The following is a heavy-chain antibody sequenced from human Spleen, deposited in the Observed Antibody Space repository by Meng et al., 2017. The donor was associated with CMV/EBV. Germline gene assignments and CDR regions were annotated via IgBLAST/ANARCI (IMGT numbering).Heavy chain of an antibody. D-gene: IGHD3-3*02. CDR1: GYTFTDYY. CDR2: INPNNGAT. CDR3: APLSPIYGVPHRGLDN. J-gene: IGHJ4*02. V-gene: IGHV1-2*02. Sequence: SGYTFTDYYIHWVRQAPGQGLEWMGWINPNNGATNYARRFQGRVTMTRDTSINTASMDLSRLRSDDTAVYYCAPLSPIYGVPHRGLDNWGQGTLVTVSS.